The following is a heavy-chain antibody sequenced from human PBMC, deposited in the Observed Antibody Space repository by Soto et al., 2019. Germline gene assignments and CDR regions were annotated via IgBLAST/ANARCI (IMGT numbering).Heavy chain of an antibody. J-gene: IGHJ4*02. D-gene: IGHD4-17*01. CDR1: GYTFTSYD. V-gene: IGHV1-8*01. Sequence: ASVKVSCKASGYTFTSYDINWVRQATGQGLEWMGWMNPNSGNTGYAQKIQGRVTMTRNTSISTAYMELSSLRSEDTAVYYCARTLYGDNVDYWGQETLVTVSS. CDR2: MNPNSGNT. CDR3: ARTLYGDNVDY.